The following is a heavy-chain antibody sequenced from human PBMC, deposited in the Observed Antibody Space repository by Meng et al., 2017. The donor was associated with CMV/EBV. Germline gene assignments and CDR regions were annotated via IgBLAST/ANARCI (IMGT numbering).Heavy chain of an antibody. CDR3: TRSLAPGLRFLEWLPNPKPPGGYGMDV. D-gene: IGHD3-3*01. CDR1: GFTFGDYA. V-gene: IGHV3-49*04. J-gene: IGHJ6*02. Sequence: GESLKISCTASGFTFGDYAMSWVRQAPGKGLEWVGFIRSKAYGGTTEYAASVKGRFTISRDDSKSIAYLKMNSLKTEATAVYYCTRSLAPGLRFLEWLPNPKPPGGYGMDVWGQGTTVTVSS. CDR2: IRSKAYGGTT.